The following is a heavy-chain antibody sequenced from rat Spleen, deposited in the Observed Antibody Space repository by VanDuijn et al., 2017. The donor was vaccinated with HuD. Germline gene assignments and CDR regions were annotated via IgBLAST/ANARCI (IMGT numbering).Heavy chain of an antibody. CDR1: GFTFTNYD. D-gene: IGHD3-4*01. CDR2: VSYAGSST. V-gene: IGHV5-20*01. Sequence: EVQLVESGGGLVQPGRSLKLSCAASGFTFTNYDMAWVRQAPTKGLEWVASVSYAGSSTYYRDSVKGRFTISRDNAKSILYLQMDSLRSEDTATYYCAREAEKPFHYFDYWGQGVMVTVSS. CDR3: AREAEKPFHYFDY. J-gene: IGHJ2*01.